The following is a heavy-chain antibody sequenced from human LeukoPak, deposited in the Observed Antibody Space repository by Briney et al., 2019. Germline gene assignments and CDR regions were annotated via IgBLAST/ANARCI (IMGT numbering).Heavy chain of an antibody. CDR1: GFTFNNYA. J-gene: IGHJ3*02. D-gene: IGHD3-10*01. CDR2: ISGGGETT. V-gene: IGHV3-23*01. Sequence: PGGCLSLSCAASGFTFNNYAMNWVRRAPGKGLEWVSSISGGGETTYYADSAKGRFTISRDNSQNTLYLQMNSLRAEDTAVYYCAKESYGSGSYYKSRFNAFDIWGQGTMVTVSS. CDR3: AKESYGSGSYYKSRFNAFDI.